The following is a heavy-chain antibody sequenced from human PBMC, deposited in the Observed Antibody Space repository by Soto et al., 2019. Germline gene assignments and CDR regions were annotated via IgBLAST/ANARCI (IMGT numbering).Heavy chain of an antibody. CDR2: IYYSGST. D-gene: IGHD5-12*01. Sequence: SETLSLTCTVSGGSISSYYWSWIRQPPGKGLEWIGYIYYSGSTNYNPSLKSRVTISVDTSKNQFSLKLSSVTAADTAVYYCARHRGDSGYDSRTFDYWGQGTLVTVSS. V-gene: IGHV4-59*08. CDR3: ARHRGDSGYDSRTFDY. J-gene: IGHJ4*02. CDR1: GGSISSYY.